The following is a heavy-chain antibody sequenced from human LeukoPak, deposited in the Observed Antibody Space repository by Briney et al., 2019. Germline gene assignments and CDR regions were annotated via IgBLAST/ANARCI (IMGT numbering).Heavy chain of an antibody. D-gene: IGHD3-3*01. CDR1: GYTFTSYG. V-gene: IGHV1-18*01. Sequence: ASVNVSCKASGYTFTSYGISWVRQAPGQGLEWMGWISAYNGNTNYAQKLQGRVTMTTDTSTSTAYMELRSLRSDDTAVYYCARELPITIFGVVIIPYYGMDVWGQGTTVTVSS. J-gene: IGHJ6*02. CDR3: ARELPITIFGVVIIPYYGMDV. CDR2: ISAYNGNT.